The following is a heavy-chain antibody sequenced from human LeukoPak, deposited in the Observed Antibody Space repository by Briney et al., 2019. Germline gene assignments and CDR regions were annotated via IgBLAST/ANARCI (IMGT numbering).Heavy chain of an antibody. Sequence: ASVKVSCKASGGTFSSYAISWVRQAPGQGLEWMGGIIPIFGTANYAQKFQGRVTITADESTSTVYMELSSLRSEDTAVYYCARDYGDNNWFDPWGQGTLVTVSS. CDR3: ARDYGDNNWFDP. J-gene: IGHJ5*02. CDR1: GGTFSSYA. D-gene: IGHD4-17*01. CDR2: IIPIFGTA. V-gene: IGHV1-69*13.